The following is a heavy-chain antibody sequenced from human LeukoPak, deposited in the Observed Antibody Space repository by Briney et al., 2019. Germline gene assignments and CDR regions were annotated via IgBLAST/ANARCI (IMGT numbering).Heavy chain of an antibody. V-gene: IGHV3-74*01. D-gene: IGHD6-19*01. CDR1: GFTLSSYW. CDR2: INSDGSST. Sequence: GGSLRLSCAASGFTLSSYWMHWVRQAPGKGLVWVSRINSDGSSTSYADSVKGRFTISRDNAKNTLYLQMNSLRAEDTAVYYCANVGVAGSAFDYWGQGSLVTVSS. J-gene: IGHJ4*02. CDR3: ANVGVAGSAFDY.